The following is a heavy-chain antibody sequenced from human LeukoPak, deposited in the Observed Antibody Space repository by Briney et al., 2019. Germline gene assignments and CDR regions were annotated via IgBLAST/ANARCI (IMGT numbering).Heavy chain of an antibody. D-gene: IGHD5-24*01. CDR2: IYHSGST. Sequence: SETLSLTCTVSGGSISRSGYYWGWIRQTPGKGLEWIGEIYHSGSTNYNPSLKSRVTISVDKSKNQFSLKLSSVTAADTAVYYCARLVEMATIDYWGQGTLVTVSS. V-gene: IGHV4-39*07. CDR1: GGSISRSGYY. J-gene: IGHJ4*02. CDR3: ARLVEMATIDY.